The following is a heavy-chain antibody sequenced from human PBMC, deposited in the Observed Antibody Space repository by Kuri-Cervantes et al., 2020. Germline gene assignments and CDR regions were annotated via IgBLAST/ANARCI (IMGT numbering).Heavy chain of an antibody. CDR2: IIPIFGTA. D-gene: IGHD6-6*01. J-gene: IGHJ5*02. V-gene: IGHV1-69*13. Sequence: SVKVSCKASGYTFTSYDINWVRQATGQGLEWMGGIIPIFGTANYAQKFQGRVTITADESTSTAYMELSSLRSEGTAVYYCAREAAFGSSSWFDPWGQGTPVTVSS. CDR1: GYTFTSYD. CDR3: AREAAFGSSSWFDP.